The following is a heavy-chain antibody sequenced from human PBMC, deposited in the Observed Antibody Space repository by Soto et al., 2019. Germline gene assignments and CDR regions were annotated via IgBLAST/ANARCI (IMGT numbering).Heavy chain of an antibody. V-gene: IGHV3-30-3*01. D-gene: IGHD6-13*01. Sequence: GGSLRLSCAASGFTFSSYAMHWVRQAPAKGLEWVAVISYDGSNKYYADSVKGRFTVSRDNSKNTLYLQMNSLRVEDTAVYYCAREGNIAAAGFDYWGQGTLVTVSS. CDR1: GFTFSSYA. CDR3: AREGNIAAAGFDY. J-gene: IGHJ4*02. CDR2: ISYDGSNK.